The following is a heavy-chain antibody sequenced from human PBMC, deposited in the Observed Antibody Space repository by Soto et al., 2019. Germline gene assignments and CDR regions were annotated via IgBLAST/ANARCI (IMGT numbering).Heavy chain of an antibody. Sequence: QVQLVQSGAEVQKPGASVKVSCKASGYTFTSYDINWVRQATGQGLEWMGWMNPNSGNTGYAQKFQGRVTMTRNTSISTAYMELSSLRSEDTAVYYCARGGCSSTSCYVDYYYMDVWGKGTTVTVSS. V-gene: IGHV1-8*01. D-gene: IGHD2-2*01. J-gene: IGHJ6*03. CDR3: ARGGCSSTSCYVDYYYMDV. CDR2: MNPNSGNT. CDR1: GYTFTSYD.